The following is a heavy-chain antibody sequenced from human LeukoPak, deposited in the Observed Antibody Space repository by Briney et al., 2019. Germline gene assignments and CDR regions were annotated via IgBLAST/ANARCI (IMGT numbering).Heavy chain of an antibody. CDR1: GGTFSSYA. Sequence: SVKVSCKASGGTFSSYAISWVRQAPGQGREWMGRIIPIFGTANYAQKFQGRVTITTDESTSTAYMELSSLRSEDTAVYYCSREEWEPPVAFDIWGQGTMVTVSS. D-gene: IGHD1-26*01. CDR2: IIPIFGTA. J-gene: IGHJ3*02. V-gene: IGHV1-69*05. CDR3: SREEWEPPVAFDI.